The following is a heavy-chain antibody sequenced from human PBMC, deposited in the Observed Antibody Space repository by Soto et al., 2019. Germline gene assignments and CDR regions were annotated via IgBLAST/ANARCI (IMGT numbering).Heavy chain of an antibody. D-gene: IGHD3-16*01. Sequence: QVQLVQSGAEVKKPGASVKVSCKASGYTFTSYGISWVRQAPGQGLEWMGWISAYNGNTNYAHKLQGIVTMTTDTSTSTYYMELRSLRSDDTAVYYWAREARFEEGYYFDYWGQGTLVTVSS. J-gene: IGHJ4*02. CDR3: AREARFEEGYYFDY. CDR2: ISAYNGNT. CDR1: GYTFTSYG. V-gene: IGHV1-18*01.